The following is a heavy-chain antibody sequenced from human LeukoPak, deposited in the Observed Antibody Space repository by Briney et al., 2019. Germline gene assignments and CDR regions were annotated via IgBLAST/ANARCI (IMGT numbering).Heavy chain of an antibody. J-gene: IGHJ5*02. Sequence: GGPLRLSCAASGFPFSRYWLSWVRQAPGKGLEWVANIKQGGSEKYYVDSVKGRFTISRDNAKNSLYLQMNSLRVEDTAVYYCARGWELDPWGQGTLVTVSS. CDR2: IKQGGSEK. CDR1: GFPFSRYW. D-gene: IGHD1-26*01. V-gene: IGHV3-7*05. CDR3: ARGWELDP.